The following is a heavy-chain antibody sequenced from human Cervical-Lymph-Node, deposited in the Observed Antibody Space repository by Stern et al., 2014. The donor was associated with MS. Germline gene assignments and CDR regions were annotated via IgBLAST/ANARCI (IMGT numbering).Heavy chain of an antibody. CDR2: INPSGGIT. J-gene: IGHJ4*01. Sequence: VQLVESGAEVKKPGASVKVSCKASGDTFTSYYMHWVRQAPGQGLEWMGIINPSGGITHYAQKFQGRVTMTRDTSTSTVYMELSSLRSEDTAVYYCATYSSTWSPPWYWGHGTLVTVSS. CDR3: ATYSSTWSPPWY. D-gene: IGHD6-13*01. CDR1: GDTFTSYY. V-gene: IGHV1-46*01.